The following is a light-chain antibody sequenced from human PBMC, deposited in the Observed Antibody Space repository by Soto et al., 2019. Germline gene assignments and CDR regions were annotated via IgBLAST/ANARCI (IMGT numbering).Light chain of an antibody. Sequence: QAVLTQPPSVSGAPGQGVTISYTGSSSNIGAGSDVHWYQQLPGAAPKLLIFGNDNRPSGVPDRFSGSRSGTSASLAITGLQAEDEADYYCQSYDRSLSGSVFGAGTKLTVL. CDR2: GND. CDR3: QSYDRSLSGSV. V-gene: IGLV1-40*01. CDR1: SSNIGAGSD. J-gene: IGLJ1*01.